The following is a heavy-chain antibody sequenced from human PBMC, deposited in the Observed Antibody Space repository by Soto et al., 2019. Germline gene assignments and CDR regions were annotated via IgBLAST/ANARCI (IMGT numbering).Heavy chain of an antibody. J-gene: IGHJ5*02. CDR1: GFSLSTSGVG. Sequence: GSGPTLVNPTQTLTLTCTFSGFSLSTSGVGVGWIRQPPGKALEWLALIYWNDDKRYSPSLKSRLTITKDTSKNQVVLTMTNMDPVDTATYYCAHGHTYYDILRGNWLDPWGQGTLVTVSS. D-gene: IGHD3-9*01. V-gene: IGHV2-5*01. CDR2: IYWNDDK. CDR3: AHGHTYYDILRGNWLDP.